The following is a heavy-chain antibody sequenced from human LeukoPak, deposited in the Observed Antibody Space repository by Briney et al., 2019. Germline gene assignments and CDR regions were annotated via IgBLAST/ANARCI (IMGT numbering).Heavy chain of an antibody. CDR1: GGTLSSYA. V-gene: IGHV1-69*13. J-gene: IGHJ5*02. CDR2: IIPIFGTA. D-gene: IGHD3-3*01. Sequence: SVKVSCKASGGTLSSYAISWVRQAPGQGLEWMGGIIPIFGTANYAQKFQGRVTITADESTSTAYMELSSLRSEDTAVYYCARETAGFWSGYSRPNWFDPWGQGTLVTVSS. CDR3: ARETAGFWSGYSRPNWFDP.